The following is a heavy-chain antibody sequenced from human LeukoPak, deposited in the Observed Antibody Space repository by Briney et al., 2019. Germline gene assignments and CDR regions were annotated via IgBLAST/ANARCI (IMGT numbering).Heavy chain of an antibody. D-gene: IGHD6-13*01. Sequence: RRASVKVSCKASGYTFTSYGITWVRQAPGQGLEWMGWINPDSGSTHYAQKFQGRVTMTRDTSISTAYMELSGLRSDDTAVFYCARDWQQLTPGAYWGQGTLVTVSS. CDR3: ARDWQQLTPGAY. V-gene: IGHV1-2*02. J-gene: IGHJ4*02. CDR2: INPDSGST. CDR1: GYTFTSYG.